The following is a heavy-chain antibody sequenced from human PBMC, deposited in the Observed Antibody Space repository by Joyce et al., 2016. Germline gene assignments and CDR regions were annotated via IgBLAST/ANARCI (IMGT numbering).Heavy chain of an antibody. Sequence: QVQLQESGPGLEKPSQTLSLTCTVSGGSDNSGDYYWSWIRQPPGKGLEWIAYIYYSGSTYYNPSLKSRVTLSVDTSKNQFSLKLSSVTAADTAIYYCASLTTNWYPEYFQHWGQGTLVTVSS. D-gene: IGHD1-1*01. CDR3: ASLTTNWYPEYFQH. J-gene: IGHJ1*01. CDR1: GGSDNSGDYY. V-gene: IGHV4-30-4*01. CDR2: IYYSGST.